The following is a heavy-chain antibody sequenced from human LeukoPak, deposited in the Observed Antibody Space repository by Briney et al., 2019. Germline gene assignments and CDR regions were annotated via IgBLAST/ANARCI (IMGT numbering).Heavy chain of an antibody. V-gene: IGHV1-2*02. CDR3: ARVVSPVNWFDP. CDR1: GYTFTGYY. D-gene: IGHD2-8*01. J-gene: IGHJ5*02. CDR2: INPNSGGT. Sequence: ASVKVSCKASGYTFTGYYMHWVRQAPGQGLEWMGWINPNSGGTNYAQEFQGRVTMTRDTSISTAYMELSRLRSDDTAVYYCARVVSPVNWFDPWGQGTLVTVSS.